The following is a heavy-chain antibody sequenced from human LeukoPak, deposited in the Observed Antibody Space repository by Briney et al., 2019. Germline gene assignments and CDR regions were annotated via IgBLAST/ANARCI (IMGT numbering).Heavy chain of an antibody. J-gene: IGHJ6*02. D-gene: IGHD3-3*01. CDR1: GFTFDDYA. V-gene: IGHV3-9*01. CDR2: ISWNSGSI. CDR3: AKDKNFGVVSYGMDV. Sequence: PGGSLRLSCVTSGFTFDDYAMHWVRQAPGKGLEWVSGISWNSGSIGYADSVKGRFTISRDNAKNSLYLQMNSLRAEDTAFYYCAKDKNFGVVSYGMDVWGQGTTVTVSS.